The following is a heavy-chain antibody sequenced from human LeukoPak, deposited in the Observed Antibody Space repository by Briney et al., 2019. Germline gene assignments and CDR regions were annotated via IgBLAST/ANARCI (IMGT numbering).Heavy chain of an antibody. CDR2: IKPDGSGK. Sequence: PGGSLRLSCAASGFTFSSSWMSWVRQAPGKGLEWVANIKPDGSGKFHVDSVKGRFTISRDNSKSSLYLQMNSLRAEDTAVYYCAGYGLTAALDFWGQGTLVTVSS. CDR3: AGYGLTAALDF. V-gene: IGHV3-7*01. D-gene: IGHD2-21*02. J-gene: IGHJ4*02. CDR1: GFTFSSSW.